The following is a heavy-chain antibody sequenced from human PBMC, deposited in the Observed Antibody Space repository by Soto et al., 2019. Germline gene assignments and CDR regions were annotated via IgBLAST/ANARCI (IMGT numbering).Heavy chain of an antibody. CDR2: TSANDGTK. CDR3: AREVVTTEWYFDN. J-gene: IGHJ4*02. D-gene: IGHD1-1*01. Sequence: QVQLMESGGGVVQPGGSWRLSFVPSDLTSSGHPLHGFPRAPAKGLEWVAVTSANDGTKFYTDSVKGRFTVSRDNSKNTLYLQMNSLRVEDTAVYYCAREVVTTEWYFDNWGQGILVIVSS. V-gene: IGHV3-30-3*01. CDR1: DLTSSGHP.